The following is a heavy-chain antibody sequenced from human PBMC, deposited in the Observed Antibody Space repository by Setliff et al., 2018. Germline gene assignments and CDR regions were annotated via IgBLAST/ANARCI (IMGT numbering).Heavy chain of an antibody. CDR2: IYYRGDT. CDR3: ARTGAYRYFDY. CDR1: GASLNSGTYY. D-gene: IGHD1-1*01. J-gene: IGHJ4*02. V-gene: IGHV4-39*01. Sequence: SETLSLTCTVSGASLNSGTYYWGWIRQPPGKGLEWIGRIYYRGDTYYNASLKGRLTISVDTAQNQFSLRLTSVTAADTAVYYCARTGAYRYFDYWGQGALVTVSS.